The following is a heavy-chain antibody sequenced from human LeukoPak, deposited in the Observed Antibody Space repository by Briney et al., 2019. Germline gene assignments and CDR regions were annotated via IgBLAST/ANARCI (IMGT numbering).Heavy chain of an antibody. CDR3: ARDRKRSAGSMDV. CDR1: GYTLTSYV. J-gene: IGHJ6*02. V-gene: IGHV1-18*01. D-gene: IGHD1-14*01. CDR2: ISAYNGNT. Sequence: ASVKVSCKPSGYTLTSYVIIWVRQAPGQGLEWMGWISAYNGNTNYAQTLQGRVTMTTDTSTSTAYMELRSLRSDDTAVYYCARDRKRSAGSMDVWGQGTTVTVSS.